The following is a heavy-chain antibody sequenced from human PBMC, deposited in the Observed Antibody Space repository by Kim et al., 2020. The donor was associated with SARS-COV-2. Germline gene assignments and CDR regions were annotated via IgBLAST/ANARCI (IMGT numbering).Heavy chain of an antibody. CDR3: ARVDGRRLSYYDSSGYYQRVEYFQH. CDR1: GGSFSGYY. J-gene: IGHJ1*01. Sequence: SETLSLTCAVYGGSFSGYYWSWIRQPPGKGLEWIGEINHSGSTNYNPSLKSRVTISVDTSKNQFSLKLSSVTAADTAVYYCARVDGRRLSYYDSSGYYQRVEYFQHWGQGTLVTVSS. V-gene: IGHV4-34*01. CDR2: INHSGST. D-gene: IGHD3-22*01.